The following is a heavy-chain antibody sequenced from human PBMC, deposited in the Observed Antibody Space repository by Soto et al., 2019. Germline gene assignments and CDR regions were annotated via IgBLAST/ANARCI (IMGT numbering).Heavy chain of an antibody. D-gene: IGHD3-22*01. V-gene: IGHV4-59*01. Sequence: SETLSLNRPVSCGSILSAYWRWIRQPPGKGLEWIGYIYFRGTTNYNPSLKSRVTMSADTSKNQFSLKLNSVTAADTAVYYCARMNYYDTSGYPFDYWGKGKMVTVS. CDR2: IYFRGTT. CDR3: ARMNYYDTSGYPFDY. CDR1: CGSILSAY. J-gene: IGHJ4*02.